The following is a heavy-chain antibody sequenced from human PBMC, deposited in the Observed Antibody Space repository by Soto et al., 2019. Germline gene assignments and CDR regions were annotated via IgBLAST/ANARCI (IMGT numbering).Heavy chain of an antibody. CDR3: ARVPDR. J-gene: IGHJ5*02. CDR1: GGSISNSNNY. D-gene: IGHD2-2*01. Sequence: SXTLSLTCTVSGGSISNSNNYWGWIRQPPGKGLEWIGSIYYSGSTYYNPSLKSRVTISVDRSKNQFSLKLSSVTAADTAVYYCARVPDRWGQGTLVTVSS. V-gene: IGHV4-39*07. CDR2: IYYSGST.